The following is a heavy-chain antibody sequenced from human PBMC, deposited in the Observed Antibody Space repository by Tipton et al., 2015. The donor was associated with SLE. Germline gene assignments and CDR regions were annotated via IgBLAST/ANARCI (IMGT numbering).Heavy chain of an antibody. Sequence: SLRLSCAASGFTFRSFSMNWVRQAPGKGLEWVSVIYFGSDPYYADSVKGRFTISRDNSKNTLYLQENRLRAEDTAVYYCAKGGASAMVQGVSGFGPWAQGTLVIVSS. D-gene: IGHD3-10*01. CDR3: AKGGASAMVQGVSGFGP. V-gene: IGHV3-23*03. CDR1: GFTFRSFS. J-gene: IGHJ5*02. CDR2: IYFGSDP.